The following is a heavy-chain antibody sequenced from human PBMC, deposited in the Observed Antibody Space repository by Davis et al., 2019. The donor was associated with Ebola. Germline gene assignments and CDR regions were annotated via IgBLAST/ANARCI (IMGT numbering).Heavy chain of an antibody. CDR1: GFTFSDYY. Sequence: GESLKISCAASGFTFSDYYMSWIRQAPGKGLEWVSYISSSGRTIYYADSVKGRFTISRDNAKNALYLQMNSLRAEDTAVYYCARPIAVAGSWFDPWGQGTLVTVSS. D-gene: IGHD6-19*01. V-gene: IGHV3-11*04. J-gene: IGHJ5*02. CDR2: ISSSGRTI. CDR3: ARPIAVAGSWFDP.